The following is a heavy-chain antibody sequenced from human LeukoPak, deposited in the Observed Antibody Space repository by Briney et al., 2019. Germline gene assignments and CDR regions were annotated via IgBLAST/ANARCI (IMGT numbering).Heavy chain of an antibody. CDR1: GFTFSSYG. Sequence: GGSLRLSCAASGFTFSSYGMHWVGQAPGKGLEWVAVISYDGSNKYYADSVKGRFTISRDNSKNTLYLQMNSLRAEDTAVYYCAKEWGSGLLWFGEPGRGQGTLVTVSS. CDR2: ISYDGSNK. CDR3: AKEWGSGLLWFGEPG. D-gene: IGHD3-10*01. V-gene: IGHV3-30*18. J-gene: IGHJ1*01.